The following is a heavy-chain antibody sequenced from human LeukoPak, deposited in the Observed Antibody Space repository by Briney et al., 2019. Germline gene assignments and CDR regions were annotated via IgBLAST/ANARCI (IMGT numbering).Heavy chain of an antibody. Sequence: GASVKVSCKASGYSFTGYYIHWVRQAPGQGLEWMGWINPNSGGTNYAQKFQGWVTMTRDTSISTAYMELSRLRSDDTAVYYCARSALRGSSWDYWGQGTLVTVSS. J-gene: IGHJ4*02. CDR1: GYSFTGYY. D-gene: IGHD6-13*01. CDR3: ARSALRGSSWDY. V-gene: IGHV1-2*04. CDR2: INPNSGGT.